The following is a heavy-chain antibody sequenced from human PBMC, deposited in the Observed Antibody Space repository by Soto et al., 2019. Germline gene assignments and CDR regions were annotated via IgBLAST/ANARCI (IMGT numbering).Heavy chain of an antibody. CDR3: ARVEGERNWNYATAAERYNYYYYGMDV. J-gene: IGHJ6*02. V-gene: IGHV1-69*06. CDR2: HIPICGTA. Sequence: QVQLVQSGAKVKKPRSSVKVSCKASGGTFSSYAISWVRQAPGQGLAWMGGHIPICGTANYAKKFQGRVTIAADNTTSTAYMELISLSSEATAVYYCARVEGERNWNYATAAERYNYYYYGMDVRGQGATVIVS. D-gene: IGHD1-7*01. CDR1: GGTFSSYA.